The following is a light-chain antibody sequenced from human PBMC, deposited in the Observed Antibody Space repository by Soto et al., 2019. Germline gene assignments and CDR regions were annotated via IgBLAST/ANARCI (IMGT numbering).Light chain of an antibody. CDR2: EVT. V-gene: IGLV2-8*01. CDR1: SSDVGGYNF. Sequence: QSVLTQPPSASGSPGQSVTISCTGTSSDVGGYNFVSWYQQHPGKAPKVMIYEVTKRPSGVPERFSGSKSGNTASLTVSGLQAEDEADYYCSSYAGSNNVVFGGGTKVTVL. J-gene: IGLJ2*01. CDR3: SSYAGSNNVV.